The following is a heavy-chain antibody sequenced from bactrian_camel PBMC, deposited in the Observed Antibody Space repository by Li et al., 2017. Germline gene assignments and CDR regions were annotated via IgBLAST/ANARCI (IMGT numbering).Heavy chain of an antibody. CDR1: GPIDSRFC. Sequence: VQLVESGGGSVQAGGSLRLSCVASGPIDSRFCLGWFRQAAGKEREAVAALGSDGDENYADFVQGRFIIPEDKSKNALYLQMSSLKPEDTAMYYCAIEPSAVPLFSMTVSPRDTDFNTWGQGTQVTVS. D-gene: IGHD3*01. V-gene: IGHV3S55*01. CDR3: AIEPSAVPLFSMTVSPRDTDFNT. CDR2: LGSDGDE. J-gene: IGHJ6*01.